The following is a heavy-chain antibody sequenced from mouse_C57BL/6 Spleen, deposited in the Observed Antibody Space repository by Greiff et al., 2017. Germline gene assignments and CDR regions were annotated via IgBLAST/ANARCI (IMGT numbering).Heavy chain of an antibody. CDR2: IYPGDGDT. D-gene: IGHD2-4*01. J-gene: IGHJ3*01. CDR1: GYAFSSSW. V-gene: IGHV1-82*01. Sequence: VQLQQSGPELVKPGASVKISCKASGYAFSSSWMNWVKQRPGKGLEWIGRIYPGDGDTNYNGKFKGKATLTADKSSSTAYMQLSSLTSEDSAVXFCARSGYDYTWFAYWGQGTLVTVSA. CDR3: ARSGYDYTWFAY.